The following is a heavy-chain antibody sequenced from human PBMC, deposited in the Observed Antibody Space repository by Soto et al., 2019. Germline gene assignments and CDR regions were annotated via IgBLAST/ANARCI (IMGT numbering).Heavy chain of an antibody. J-gene: IGHJ3*02. CDR1: GYIFTSYW. CDR3: ARRMVVRRGDAFDI. D-gene: IGHD2-15*01. V-gene: IGHV5-51*01. Sequence: GESLKISCKCSGYIFTSYWIGWARQMPGKGLEWMGIIYPGDSDTRYSPSFQGRVTISADKSISTAYLQWSSLKASDTAMYYCARRMVVRRGDAFDIWGQGTMVTVSS. CDR2: IYPGDSDT.